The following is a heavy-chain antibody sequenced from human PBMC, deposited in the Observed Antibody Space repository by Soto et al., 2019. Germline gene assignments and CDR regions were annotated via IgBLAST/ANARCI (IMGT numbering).Heavy chain of an antibody. Sequence: PGGSLRLSCAASGFTVSSNYMSWVRQAPGKGLEWVASVKQDGSEIYYGDSVKGRFTISRDNAKNSLFLQLNSLRAEDTAMYYCARDPGISSGWYYFDYWGQGTLVTVSS. V-gene: IGHV3-7*05. CDR2: VKQDGSEI. CDR3: ARDPGISSGWYYFDY. J-gene: IGHJ4*02. D-gene: IGHD6-19*01. CDR1: GFTVSSNY.